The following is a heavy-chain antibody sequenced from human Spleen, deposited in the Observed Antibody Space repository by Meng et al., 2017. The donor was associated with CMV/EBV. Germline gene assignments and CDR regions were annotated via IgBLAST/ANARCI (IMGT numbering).Heavy chain of an antibody. Sequence: SETLSLTCAVYGGSFSGYYWRWIRQPPGKGLEWIGEINHSGITNYSPSLKSRVTISVDTSKNQFSLKLYSVTAADTAVYFCARESHTYDYYFDYWGQGTLVTVSS. D-gene: IGHD3-16*01. V-gene: IGHV4-34*01. CDR3: ARESHTYDYYFDY. J-gene: IGHJ4*02. CDR1: GGSFSGYY. CDR2: INHSGIT.